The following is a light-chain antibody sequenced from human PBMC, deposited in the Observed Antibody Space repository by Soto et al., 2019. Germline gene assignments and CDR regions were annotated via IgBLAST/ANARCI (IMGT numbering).Light chain of an antibody. CDR1: SSDVGGYNY. V-gene: IGLV2-14*01. J-gene: IGLJ1*01. CDR2: EVS. CDR3: TSFTRSSTFV. Sequence: QSSLAHPASLSGSPGQSITISCTGTSSDVGGYNYVSWYQQHPGKAPKLMIYEVSNRPSGVSNRFSGSKSGNTASLTISGLQAEDEADYYCTSFTRSSTFVFGAGTKVTVL.